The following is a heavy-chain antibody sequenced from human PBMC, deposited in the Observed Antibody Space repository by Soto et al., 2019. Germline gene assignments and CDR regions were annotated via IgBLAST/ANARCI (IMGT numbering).Heavy chain of an antibody. V-gene: IGHV3-30*18. Sequence: GSLRLSCAASGFTFSSYGMHWVRQAPGKGLEWVAVISYDGSNKYYADSVKGRFTISRDNSKNTLYLQMNSLRAEDTAVYYCAKDLGDGYLDYWGQGTLVTVSS. D-gene: IGHD3-3*01. CDR2: ISYDGSNK. CDR3: AKDLGDGYLDY. CDR1: GFTFSSYG. J-gene: IGHJ4*02.